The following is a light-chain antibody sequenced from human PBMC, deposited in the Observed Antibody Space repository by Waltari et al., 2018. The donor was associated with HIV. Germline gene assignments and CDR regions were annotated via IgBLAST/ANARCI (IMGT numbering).Light chain of an antibody. J-gene: IGLJ2*01. CDR2: EVS. Sequence: QSALTQPASVSGSPGQSITISCTGTSSDVGGYNYDSWYQQHPGKAPKLMIYEVSNRPSGVSNRFSGSKSGNTASLTISGPQAEDEADYYCSSYTSSSVVFGGGTKLTVL. CDR1: SSDVGGYNY. V-gene: IGLV2-14*01. CDR3: SSYTSSSVV.